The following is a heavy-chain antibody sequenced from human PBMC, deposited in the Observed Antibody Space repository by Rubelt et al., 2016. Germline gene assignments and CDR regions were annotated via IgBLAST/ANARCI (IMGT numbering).Heavy chain of an antibody. CDR3: AAPRRAVAGPSYFDY. CDR2: IIPIFGTA. D-gene: IGHD6-19*01. V-gene: IGHV1-69*06. Sequence: QVQLVQSGAEVKKPGSSVKVSCKASGGTFSSYAISWVRQAPGQGLEWMGGIIPIFGTANYAQKFQGRVTITAEKATRTAYMELSSLRSEDTAVYYCAAPRRAVAGPSYFDYWGQGTLVTVSS. J-gene: IGHJ4*02. CDR1: GGTFSSYA.